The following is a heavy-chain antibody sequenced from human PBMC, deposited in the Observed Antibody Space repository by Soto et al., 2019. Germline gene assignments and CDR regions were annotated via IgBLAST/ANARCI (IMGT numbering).Heavy chain of an antibody. CDR2: ISSSSSYI. CDR1: GFTFSSYS. J-gene: IGHJ4*02. D-gene: IGHD3-22*01. Sequence: EVQLVESGGGLVKPGGSLRLSCAASGFTFSSYSMNWVRQAPGKGLEWVSSISSSSSYIYYADSVKGRFTISRDNAKNXXYLQMNSLRAEDTAVYYCARDLDPYYYDSSGYYGYWGQGTLVTVSS. V-gene: IGHV3-21*01. CDR3: ARDLDPYYYDSSGYYGY.